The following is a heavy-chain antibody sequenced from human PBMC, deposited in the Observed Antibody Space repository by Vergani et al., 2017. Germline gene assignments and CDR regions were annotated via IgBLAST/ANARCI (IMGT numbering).Heavy chain of an antibody. Sequence: EVQLLESGGGLVQPGGSLRLSCAASGFTFSSYAMSWVRQAPGKGLEWVSAISGSGGSTYYADTVKGRFTISRDNSKNPLYLQMNSLGAEDTAVYYCAKENHGGGIVVEKISNWGQGTLVTVSS. V-gene: IGHV3-23*01. D-gene: IGHD3-22*01. CDR3: AKENHGGGIVVEKISN. J-gene: IGHJ4*02. CDR1: GFTFSSYA. CDR2: ISGSGGST.